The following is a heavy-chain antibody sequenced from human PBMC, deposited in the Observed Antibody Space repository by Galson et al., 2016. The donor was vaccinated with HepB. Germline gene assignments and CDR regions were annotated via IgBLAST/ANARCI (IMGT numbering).Heavy chain of an antibody. CDR1: GFTFDDYA. J-gene: IGHJ6*04. CDR2: ISWNSGEV. V-gene: IGHV3-9*01. Sequence: SLRLSCAASGFTFDDYAMHWVRQGPGKGPEWVAAISWNSGEVAYAGSLKGRFTISRDNARNSLFLQMTNLTVDATASYYWVKDLGAKCSPSHNYYGMYVWGKGTTVTVSS. CDR3: VKDLGAKCSPSHNYYGMYV. D-gene: IGHD3-16*01.